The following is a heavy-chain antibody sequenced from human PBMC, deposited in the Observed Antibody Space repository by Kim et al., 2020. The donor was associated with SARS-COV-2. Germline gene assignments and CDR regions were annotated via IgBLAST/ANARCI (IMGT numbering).Heavy chain of an antibody. D-gene: IGHD3-16*02. CDR3: ARQRGGNMITFGGVIVKGNWFDP. Sequence: GESLKISCKGSGYSFTSYWIGWVRQMPGKGLEWMGIIYPGDSDTRYSPSFQGQVTISADKSISTAYLQWSSLKASDTAMYYCARQRGGNMITFGGVIVKGNWFDPWGQGTLVTVSS. V-gene: IGHV5-51*01. CDR1: GYSFTSYW. CDR2: IYPGDSDT. J-gene: IGHJ5*02.